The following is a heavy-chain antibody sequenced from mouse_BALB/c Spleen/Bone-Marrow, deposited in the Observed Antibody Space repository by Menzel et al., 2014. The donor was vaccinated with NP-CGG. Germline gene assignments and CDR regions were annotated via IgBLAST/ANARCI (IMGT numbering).Heavy chain of an antibody. J-gene: IGHJ2*01. D-gene: IGHD2-1*01. CDR3: ARSHFYGSYFDY. Sequence: DVKLVESGGGLVQPGGSRKLSCAASGFTFSNFGMHWFRQSPEKGLEWVAFVSTGSIIIYYADTVKGRFTISRDNPENTLFLRMTSLRSEDTAIYYCARSHFYGSYFDYWGQGTPLTVSS. CDR2: VSTGSIII. V-gene: IGHV5-17*02. CDR1: GFTFSNFG.